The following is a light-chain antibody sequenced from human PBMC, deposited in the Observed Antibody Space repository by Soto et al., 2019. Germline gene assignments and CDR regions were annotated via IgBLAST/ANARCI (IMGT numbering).Light chain of an antibody. Sequence: DVRRSQSPDSLAVSLGERATLNCESSQSVLFTSNNKNYLAWYQQKPGQPPKLLLSWASARESGVPERFSGSGSGTLFTLSISSLQAEDVAVYYCQQYYTLPLTFGGGTKVDIK. CDR2: WAS. J-gene: IGKJ4*01. CDR1: QSVLFTSNNKNY. CDR3: QQYYTLPLT. V-gene: IGKV4-1*01.